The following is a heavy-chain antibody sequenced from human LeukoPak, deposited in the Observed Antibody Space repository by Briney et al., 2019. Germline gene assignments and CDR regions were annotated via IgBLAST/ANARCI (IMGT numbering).Heavy chain of an antibody. CDR1: GESFSGYC. J-gene: IGHJ4*02. CDR2: MSRGGST. V-gene: IGHV4-34*01. D-gene: IGHD1-14*01. CDR3: ARGREPCRRSSFDC. Sequence: PSETLCRTCAVYGESFSGYCWSWVRQPPGKGLEWIGEMSRGGSTNYNASFKSRVTISLDTSKNPFYLKLSSVTAEDTAVDYCARGREPCRRSSFDCGGRGTRVTVCS.